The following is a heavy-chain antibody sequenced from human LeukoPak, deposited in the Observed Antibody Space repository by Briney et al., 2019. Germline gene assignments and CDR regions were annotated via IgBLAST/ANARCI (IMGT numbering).Heavy chain of an antibody. CDR1: GGSLSSYY. Sequence: SETLSLTCSVSGGSLSSYYGSSIPQPPAKGVEWIGHIYYGGSANYNPSLKSRVTISVDTSKNQFSLRLSSVTAADTAVYYCARVSGYDWESFHDYWGQGILVTVSS. D-gene: IGHD5-12*01. V-gene: IGHV4-59*01. CDR2: IYYGGSA. CDR3: ARVSGYDWESFHDY. J-gene: IGHJ4*02.